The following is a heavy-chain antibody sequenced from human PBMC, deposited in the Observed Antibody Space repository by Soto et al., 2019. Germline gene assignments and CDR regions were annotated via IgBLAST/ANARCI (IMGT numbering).Heavy chain of an antibody. CDR2: IYPASGVT. CDR3: ARVAAGRRSWFDP. Sequence: ASVKVSCKASGYTFTAYYIHWVRQAPGQGLEWMGWIYPASGVTNSAQKFRGRVTMTRDTSNRTAYMELSRLTSDDTAIYFCARVAAGRRSWFDPWGQGTLVTVSS. V-gene: IGHV1-2*02. J-gene: IGHJ5*02. D-gene: IGHD6-13*01. CDR1: GYTFTAYY.